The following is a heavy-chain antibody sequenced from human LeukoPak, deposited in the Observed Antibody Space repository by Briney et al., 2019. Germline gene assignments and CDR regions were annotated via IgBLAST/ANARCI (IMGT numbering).Heavy chain of an antibody. Sequence: GESLKISCAAAGFTCGAGWMTWVRQAPGKGLEWVASIKEDGSEKFYVDSVKGRFTISRDNAKKSLYLQMNSLTAEDAAVYYCARGRVTLYWGQGTLVTVSS. V-gene: IGHV3-7*04. CDR3: ARGRVTLY. CDR2: IKEDGSEK. D-gene: IGHD3-10*01. J-gene: IGHJ4*02. CDR1: GFTCGAGW.